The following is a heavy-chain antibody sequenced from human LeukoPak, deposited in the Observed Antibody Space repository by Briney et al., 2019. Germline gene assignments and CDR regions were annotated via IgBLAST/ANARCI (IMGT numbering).Heavy chain of an antibody. J-gene: IGHJ4*02. CDR1: GFIFSNYA. CDR3: VRDNRSYNFDY. Sequence: GGSLRLSCAASGFIFSNYAMHWVRQAPGKGLEWVALISSDGSKTYHADSVKGRFSISRDNSKNTLYLQLNSLRAEDTSVYYCVRDNRSYNFDYWGQGTLVTVSS. CDR2: ISSDGSKT. D-gene: IGHD1-26*01. V-gene: IGHV3-30*01.